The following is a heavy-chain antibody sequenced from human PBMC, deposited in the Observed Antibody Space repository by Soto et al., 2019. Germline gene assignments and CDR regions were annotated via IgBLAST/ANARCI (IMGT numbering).Heavy chain of an antibody. CDR1: GYTVTTYP. CDR3: ARGAGRHSRFDL. J-gene: IGHJ5*02. D-gene: IGHD6-19*01. CDR2: INPGSRNT. V-gene: IGHV1-3*01. Sequence: QVQLSQSGAEVKKPGDSVKVSCKASGYTVTTYPIHWVLQAPGQRPEWMGWINPGSRNTKYSQKFQGRVTISMNTSATTAYMAVGSLRFEGAAVYYCARGAGRHSRFDLWVQGTLVTVFS.